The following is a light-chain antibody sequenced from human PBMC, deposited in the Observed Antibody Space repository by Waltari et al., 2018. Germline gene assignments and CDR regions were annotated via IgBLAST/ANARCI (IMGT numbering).Light chain of an antibody. Sequence: QAGLTQPPSVSKGLRQTATLTCTGNSNNVGNQGAAWLQQHQGQPPRLLSYRNNNRPSGISERFSASRSGNTASLTITGLQPEDEADYYCSAWDSNLREYVFRTGTKVTVL. CDR3: SAWDSNLREYV. V-gene: IGLV10-54*04. CDR1: SNNVGNQG. J-gene: IGLJ1*01. CDR2: RNN.